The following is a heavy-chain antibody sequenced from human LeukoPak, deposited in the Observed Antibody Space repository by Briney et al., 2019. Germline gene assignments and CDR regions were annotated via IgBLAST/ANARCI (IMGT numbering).Heavy chain of an antibody. J-gene: IGHJ3*02. CDR3: ARHGVVVTAMGAFDI. CDR1: GGSISSYC. Sequence: PSETLSLTCSVSGGSISSYCWTWIRQPPGKGLEWIGYIYYSGSTNYNPSLKSRVTISVDTSKNQFSLKLSSVTAADTAVYYCARHGVVVTAMGAFDIWGQGTMVTVSS. D-gene: IGHD2-21*02. CDR2: IYYSGST. V-gene: IGHV4-59*08.